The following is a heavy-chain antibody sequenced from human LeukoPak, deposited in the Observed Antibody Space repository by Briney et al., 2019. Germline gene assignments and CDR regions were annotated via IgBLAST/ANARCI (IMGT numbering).Heavy chain of an antibody. D-gene: IGHD3-10*01. CDR2: ITSSGRII. V-gene: IGHV3-48*03. Sequence: GGSLRLSCAASGFTFSSYEINWVRQAPGKGLEWVAYITSSGRIIYYADSVKGRFTISRDNAKNSLYLQMNSLRAEDTAVYYCASTGGYGSGTYDYYYFGMDVWGQGTTVTVSS. J-gene: IGHJ6*02. CDR3: ASTGGYGSGTYDYYYFGMDV. CDR1: GFTFSSYE.